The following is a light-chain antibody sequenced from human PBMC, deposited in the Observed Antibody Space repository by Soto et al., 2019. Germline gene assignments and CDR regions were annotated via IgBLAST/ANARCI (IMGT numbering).Light chain of an antibody. CDR2: GNN. J-gene: IGLJ2*01. CDR1: RSNIGAGYD. V-gene: IGLV1-40*01. CDR3: QSYDISLSGVV. Sequence: QSVLTQPPSVSGAPGQRVTISCTGSRSNIGAGYDVHWYQQLPGTAPKLLIDGNNNRPSGVPDRFSGSKSGTSASLAITGLQAEDEADYYCQSYDISLSGVVFGGGTKLTVL.